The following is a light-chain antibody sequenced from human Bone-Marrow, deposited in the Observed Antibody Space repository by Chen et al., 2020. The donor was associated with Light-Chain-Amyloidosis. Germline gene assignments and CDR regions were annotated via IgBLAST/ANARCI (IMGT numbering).Light chain of an antibody. CDR3: CSYGGRGSLDVV. CDR2: EDN. CDR1: SSDVGSYNL. Sequence: QSALTQPASVSGSPGQSITISCTETSSDVGSYNLVSWYQQHPDKAPKLMIYEDNIRPSGVSSRFSGAKSGKAASVTISGVQAEDQADYYCCSYGGRGSLDVVFGGGTKLTVL. V-gene: IGLV2-23*01. J-gene: IGLJ2*01.